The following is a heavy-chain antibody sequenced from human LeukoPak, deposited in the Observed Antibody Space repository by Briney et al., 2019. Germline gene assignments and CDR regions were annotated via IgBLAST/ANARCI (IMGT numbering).Heavy chain of an antibody. V-gene: IGHV4-4*07. D-gene: IGHD3-22*01. CDR3: ATDRPPYYYDSSGTDHGDAFDI. Sequence: SETLSLTCTVSGGSISSYYCSWIRQSAGKGLEWIGRIYTSGSTTNYNPSLKSRVTMSVGTSKNQFSLKLSSVTAADTAVYYCATDRPPYYYDSSGTDHGDAFDIWGQGTTVTVSS. CDR2: IYTSGSTT. CDR1: GGSISSYY. J-gene: IGHJ3*02.